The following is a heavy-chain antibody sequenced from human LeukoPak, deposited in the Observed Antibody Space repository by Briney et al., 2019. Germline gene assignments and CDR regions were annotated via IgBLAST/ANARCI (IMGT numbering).Heavy chain of an antibody. CDR1: GFHFSTYG. CDR3: ARDRSWGSQCYFDY. J-gene: IGHJ4*02. Sequence: PGGSLILSCAASGFHFSTYGMHWVRQAPGKGLEWVGVIWYDGSNKIYAESVNGRFTISRDNSKNTLYLQMNSLRAEDTAVYYCARDRSWGSQCYFDYWGQGTLVTVSS. CDR2: IWYDGSNK. D-gene: IGHD7-27*01. V-gene: IGHV3-33*01.